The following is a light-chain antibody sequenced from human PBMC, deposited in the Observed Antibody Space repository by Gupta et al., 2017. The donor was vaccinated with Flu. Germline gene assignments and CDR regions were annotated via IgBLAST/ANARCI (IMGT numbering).Light chain of an antibody. CDR3: QQRSNWPPLT. CDR1: QSVSSS. CDR2: DAS. J-gene: IGKJ4*01. V-gene: IGKV3-11*01. Sequence: EIVLTQSPATLSLSPGERATLSCRASQSVSSSLAWYQQKPGQAPRLLIYDASNGATGIPARFSGSGFGTDFTLTISSLEPEDFAVYYCQQRSNWPPLTFGGGTKVEIK.